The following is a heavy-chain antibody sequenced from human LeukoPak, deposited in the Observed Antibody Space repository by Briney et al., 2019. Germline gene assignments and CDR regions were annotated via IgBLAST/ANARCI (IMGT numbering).Heavy chain of an antibody. Sequence: GGSLRLSCAASGFTFSSYGIHWVRQAPGKGLEWVAIIGYDGINKYYADSVKGRFTISRDNSRNTLHPQMISLGAEDTAVYYCAKAGDKYRSGGSCYSGFDPWGQRTLVTVSS. V-gene: IGHV3-30*02. CDR1: GFTFSSYG. J-gene: IGHJ5*02. CDR2: IGYDGINK. CDR3: AKAGDKYRSGGSCYSGFDP. D-gene: IGHD2-15*01.